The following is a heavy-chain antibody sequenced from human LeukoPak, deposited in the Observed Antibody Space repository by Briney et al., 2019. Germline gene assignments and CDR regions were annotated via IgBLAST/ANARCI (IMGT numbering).Heavy chain of an antibody. V-gene: IGHV3-23*01. CDR2: ISGSGDRM. J-gene: IGHJ6*02. CDR3: AKAPAYCGYDCPYYGMDV. Sequence: GGSLTLSCAASGFTFSSYAMSWVRQAPGKGLEWLSSISGSGDRMHCADAVKGRLIVSRDNSKNTLYLQMNSLRADDTAEYYCAKAPAYCGYDCPYYGMDVWGPGTTVTVSS. D-gene: IGHD2-21*02. CDR1: GFTFSSYA.